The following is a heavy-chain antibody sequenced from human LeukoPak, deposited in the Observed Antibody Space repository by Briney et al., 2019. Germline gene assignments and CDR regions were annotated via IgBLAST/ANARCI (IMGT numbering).Heavy chain of an antibody. CDR3: ASLVTAIRGVDWFDP. CDR2: ISAYNGNT. CDR1: GYTFTSYG. D-gene: IGHD2-21*02. V-gene: IGHV1-18*04. J-gene: IGHJ5*02. Sequence: ASVKVSCKASGYTFTSYGISWVRQAPGQGLEWMGWISAYNGNTNYAQKLQGRVTMTTDTSTSTAYMELSSLRSEDTAVYYCASLVTAIRGVDWFDPWGQGTLVTVPS.